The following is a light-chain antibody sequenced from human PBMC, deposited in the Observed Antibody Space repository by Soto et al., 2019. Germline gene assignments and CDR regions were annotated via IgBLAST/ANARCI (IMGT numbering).Light chain of an antibody. CDR3: QQYNNWPPYT. Sequence: EIVMTQSPATLSVSPGERATLSCRASQSVSFNLAWYQQKPGQAPRLLIYGASTRAPGISARFTGSGSGTEFPLTISSLQSEDFAVYYCQQYNNWPPYTFGQGTKREI. CDR2: GAS. J-gene: IGKJ2*01. V-gene: IGKV3-15*01. CDR1: QSVSFN.